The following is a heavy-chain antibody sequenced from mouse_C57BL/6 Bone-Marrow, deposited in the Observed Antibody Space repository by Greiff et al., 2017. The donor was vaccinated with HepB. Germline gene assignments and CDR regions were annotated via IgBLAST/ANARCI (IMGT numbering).Heavy chain of an antibody. J-gene: IGHJ2*01. D-gene: IGHD1-1*01. CDR2: IYPGSGST. Sequence: QVQLQHPGAELVKPGASVKMSCKASGYTFTSYWITWVKQRPGQGLEWIGDIYPGSGSTNYNEKFKSKATLTVDTSSSTAYMQLSSLTSEDSAVYYCARGLDYYGSSYYFDYWGQGTTLTVSS. CDR3: ARGLDYYGSSYYFDY. V-gene: IGHV1-55*01. CDR1: GYTFTSYW.